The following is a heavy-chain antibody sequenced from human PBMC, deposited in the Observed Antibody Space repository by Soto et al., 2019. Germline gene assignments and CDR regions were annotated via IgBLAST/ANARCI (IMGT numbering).Heavy chain of an antibody. D-gene: IGHD5-18*01. J-gene: IGHJ4*02. Sequence: QVQLVQSGAEVKKPGASVKVSCKASGYTFTSYYMHWVRQAPGQGLEWMRIINPRGGSTSYEQKSQGRSTMTRDTSTGTVYRELSSLRSEDTAVYYCARGYVDTAMVTVYWGQGTLVTVSS. CDR1: GYTFTSYY. CDR3: ARGYVDTAMVTVY. V-gene: IGHV1-46*01. CDR2: INPRGGST.